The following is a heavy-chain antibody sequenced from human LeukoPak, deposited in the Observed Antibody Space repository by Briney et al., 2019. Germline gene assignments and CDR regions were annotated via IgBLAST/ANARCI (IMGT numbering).Heavy chain of an antibody. Sequence: SETLSLTCAVYGGSFSGYYWSWIRQPPGKGLEWIGEINHSGSTNYNPSLKSRVTISVDTSKNQFSLKLSSVTAADTAVYYCARGRPGGRNYVAYYYHYYMDVWGKGTTVTVSS. CDR2: INHSGST. D-gene: IGHD1-7*01. CDR1: GGSFSGYY. J-gene: IGHJ6*03. CDR3: ARGRPGGRNYVAYYYHYYMDV. V-gene: IGHV4-34*01.